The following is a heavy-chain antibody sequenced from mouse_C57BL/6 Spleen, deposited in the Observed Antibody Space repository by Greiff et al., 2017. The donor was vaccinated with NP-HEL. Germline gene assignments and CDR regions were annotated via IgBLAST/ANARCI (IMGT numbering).Heavy chain of an antibody. CDR2: IDPANGNT. D-gene: IGHD1-1*01. CDR3: ASTVVAEDWYFDV. CDR1: GFNIKNTY. V-gene: IGHV14-3*01. J-gene: IGHJ1*03. Sequence: VHVKQSVAELVRPGASVKLSCPASGFNIKNTYMHWVKQRPEQGLEWIGRIDPANGNTKYAPKFQGKATITADTSSNTAYLQLSSLTSEDTAIDYCASTVVAEDWYFDVWGTGTTVTVSS.